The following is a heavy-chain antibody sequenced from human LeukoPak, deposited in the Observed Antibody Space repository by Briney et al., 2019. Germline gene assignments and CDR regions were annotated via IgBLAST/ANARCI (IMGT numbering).Heavy chain of an antibody. CDR1: GFTSSTYS. Sequence: TGGSLRLSCAASGFTSSTYSMNWVRQAPGKGLEWVSSIISSSSYIYYADSVKGRFTISRDNAKNSLYLQMNSLRAEDTAVYYCASSDNYYYMDVWGKGTTVTVSS. J-gene: IGHJ6*03. CDR3: ASSDNYYYMDV. V-gene: IGHV3-21*01. CDR2: IISSSSYI. D-gene: IGHD3-22*01.